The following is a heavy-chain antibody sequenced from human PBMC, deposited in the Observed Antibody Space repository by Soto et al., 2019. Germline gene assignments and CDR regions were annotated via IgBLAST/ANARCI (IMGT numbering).Heavy chain of an antibody. J-gene: IGHJ3*02. V-gene: IGHV1-8*01. D-gene: IGHD3-9*01. Sequence: ASVKVSCKASGYTFTSYDINWVRQATGQGLEWMGWMNPNSGNTGYAQKIQGRVTMTRNTSISTAYMELSSLRSEDTAVYYCARDFHRRYFEIADPPHAFDIWGKGTMVTVSS. CDR3: ARDFHRRYFEIADPPHAFDI. CDR1: GYTFTSYD. CDR2: MNPNSGNT.